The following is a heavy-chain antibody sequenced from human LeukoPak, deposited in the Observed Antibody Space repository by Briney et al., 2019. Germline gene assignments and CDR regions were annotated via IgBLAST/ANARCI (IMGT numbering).Heavy chain of an antibody. CDR1: GYTFTSYA. J-gene: IGHJ6*02. V-gene: IGHV1-3*01. D-gene: IGHD6-13*01. CDR2: INAGNGNT. Sequence: ASVKVSCKASGYTFTSYAMHWVRQAPGQRLEWMGWINAGNGNTKYSQKFQGRVTITRDTSASTAYMELSSLRSEDTAVYYCARDLQQLGSRYYYGMDVWGQGTTVTVSS. CDR3: ARDLQQLGSRYYYGMDV.